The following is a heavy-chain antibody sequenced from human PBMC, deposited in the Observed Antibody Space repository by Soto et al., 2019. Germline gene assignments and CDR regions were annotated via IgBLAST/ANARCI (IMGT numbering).Heavy chain of an antibody. CDR1: GFTFSRYS. D-gene: IGHD3-22*01. Sequence: GGSLRLSCAASGFTFSRYSVHWVRQAPGKGLEWVAAISYDETNESYADSVKGRFTISRDNSKNTMFLQMSSLRPEDTAVYFCSRAPFDSSGYFAYWGQRTLVTVSS. J-gene: IGHJ4*02. CDR2: ISYDETNE. V-gene: IGHV3-30-3*01. CDR3: SRAPFDSSGYFAY.